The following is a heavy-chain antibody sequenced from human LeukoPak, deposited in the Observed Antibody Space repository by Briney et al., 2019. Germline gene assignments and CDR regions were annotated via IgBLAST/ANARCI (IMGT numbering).Heavy chain of an antibody. V-gene: IGHV4-59*01. Sequence: SETLSHTCTVSGGSISSYYWSWIRQPPGKGLEWIGYIYYSGNTNYNPSLKGRVTISVDTSKNQFSLELSSVTAVDTAVYYCARGTSSQLWFVYWGQGTLVTVSS. CDR2: IYYSGNT. CDR1: GGSISSYY. D-gene: IGHD3-10*01. J-gene: IGHJ4*02. CDR3: ARGTSSQLWFVY.